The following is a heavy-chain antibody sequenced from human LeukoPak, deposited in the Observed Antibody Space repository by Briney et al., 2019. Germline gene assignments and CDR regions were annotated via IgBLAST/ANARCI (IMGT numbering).Heavy chain of an antibody. CDR2: SNSDGSIT. J-gene: IGHJ4*02. D-gene: IGHD6-19*01. CDR3: VRGSNDWYGKDY. V-gene: IGHV3-74*03. Sequence: GGSLRLSCAASGFTLSSYWIHWVRQVPGKGLVWVSRSNSDGSITQYADSVKGRFIISRDNAKNTLYLQMNSLRAEDTAVYYCVRGSNDWYGKDYWGQGTLVIVSA. CDR1: GFTLSSYW.